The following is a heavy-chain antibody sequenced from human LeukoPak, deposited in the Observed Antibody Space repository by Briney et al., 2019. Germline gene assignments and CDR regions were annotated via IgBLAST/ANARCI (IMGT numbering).Heavy chain of an antibody. Sequence: SETLSLTCTVSGGSISSSSYYWGWIRQPPGKGLEWIGSIYYSGSTYYNPSLKSRVTISVDTSKNQFSLQLNSVTPEDTAVYYCARSLGVARGYYYMDVWGKGTTVTVSS. CDR3: ARSLGVARGYYYMDV. CDR1: GGSISSSSYY. J-gene: IGHJ6*03. CDR2: IYYSGST. V-gene: IGHV4-39*07. D-gene: IGHD3-10*01.